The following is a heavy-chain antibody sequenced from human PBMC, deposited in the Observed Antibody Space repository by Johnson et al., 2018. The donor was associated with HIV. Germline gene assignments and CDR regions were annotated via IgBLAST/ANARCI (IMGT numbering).Heavy chain of an antibody. V-gene: IGHV3-30*02. CDR3: AKDKPYGSGLLLGAFDI. CDR1: GFTFSSYG. Sequence: QVQLVESGGGVVQPGGSLRLSYAASGFTFSSYGMHWVRQAPGKGLEWVAFIRYDGSNKYYADSVTGRFTISSDKSKNTLYLQMNSLRAEDTAVYYCAKDKPYGSGLLLGAFDIWGQGTMVTVSS. CDR2: IRYDGSNK. J-gene: IGHJ3*02. D-gene: IGHD3-10*01.